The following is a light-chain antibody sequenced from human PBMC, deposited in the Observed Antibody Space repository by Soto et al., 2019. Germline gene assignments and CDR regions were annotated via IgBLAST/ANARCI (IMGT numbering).Light chain of an antibody. CDR3: QQYGTSRWT. V-gene: IGKV3-11*01. CDR1: QSVSSY. J-gene: IGKJ1*01. CDR2: DAS. Sequence: EIVLTQSPATLSLSPGERATLSCRASQSVSSYLAWYQQKPGQAPRLLIYDASNRATGIPARFSGSGSGTDFTLTISSLEPEDFAVYYCQQYGTSRWTFGLGTKVDIK.